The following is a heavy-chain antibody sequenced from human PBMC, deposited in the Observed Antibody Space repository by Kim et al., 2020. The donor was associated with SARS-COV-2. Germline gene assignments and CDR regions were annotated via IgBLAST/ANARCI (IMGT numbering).Heavy chain of an antibody. J-gene: IGHJ1*01. D-gene: IGHD5-12*01. CDR1: GFTFSSYS. V-gene: IGHV3-21*01. Sequence: GGSLRLSCAASGFTFSSYSMNWVRQAPGKGLEWVSSISSSSSYIYYADSVKGRFTISRDNAKNSLYLQMNSLRAEDTAVYYCARDISSGGYNYNSYFQHWGQGTLVTVSS. CDR3: ARDISSGGYNYNSYFQH. CDR2: ISSSSSYI.